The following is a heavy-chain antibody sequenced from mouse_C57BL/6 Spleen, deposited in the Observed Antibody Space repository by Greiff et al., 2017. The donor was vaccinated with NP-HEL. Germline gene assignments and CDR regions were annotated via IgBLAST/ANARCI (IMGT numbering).Heavy chain of an antibody. V-gene: IGHV1-69*01. CDR3: ARLDDYGNY. CDR1: GYTFTSYW. D-gene: IGHD2-4*01. J-gene: IGHJ2*01. Sequence: VQLQQPGAELVMPGASVKLSCKASGYTFTSYWMHWVKQRPGQGLEWIGEIDPSDSYTNYNQKFKGKSTLTVDKSSSTAYMQLSSLTSEDSAVYYCARLDDYGNYWGQGTTLTVSS. CDR2: IDPSDSYT.